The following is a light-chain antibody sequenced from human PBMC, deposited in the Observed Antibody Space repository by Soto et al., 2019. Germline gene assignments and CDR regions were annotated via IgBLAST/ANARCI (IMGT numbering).Light chain of an antibody. V-gene: IGKV3-11*01. J-gene: IGKJ1*01. Sequence: EIVLTQSAATLSLSPGERATLSCRASQSVSSYLAWYQQKPGQAPRLLIYDASNRATGIPARFSGSGSGTDFTLTISSLQPDDSATYYCQQYNSFPKTFGQGTKVDIK. CDR3: QQYNSFPKT. CDR1: QSVSSY. CDR2: DAS.